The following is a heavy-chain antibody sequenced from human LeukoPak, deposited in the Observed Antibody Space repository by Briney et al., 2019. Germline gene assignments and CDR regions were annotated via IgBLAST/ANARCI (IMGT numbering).Heavy chain of an antibody. CDR2: IFYSVST. J-gene: IGHJ4*02. CDR1: GGSISSYY. D-gene: IGHD4-11*01. Sequence: SETLSLTCTVSGGSISSYYWTWIRQPPGKGLEWIAYIFYSVSTNYNPSLKSRVTISVDTSKNQFSLKLNSVTAADTAVYYCARLRGNYFPDYWGQGTLVTVSS. CDR3: ARLRGNYFPDY. V-gene: IGHV4-59*01.